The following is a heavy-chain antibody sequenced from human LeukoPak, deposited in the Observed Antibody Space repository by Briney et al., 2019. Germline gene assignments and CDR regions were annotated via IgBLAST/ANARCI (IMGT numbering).Heavy chain of an antibody. CDR3: AREGTRNYYGGIDH. CDR2: MNPNSGNT. CDR1: GYTFTSYD. D-gene: IGHD4-23*01. Sequence: ASVKVSCKASGYTFTSYDINWVRQATGQGLEWMGWMNPNSGNTGYAQKFQGRVTMTRNTSISTAYMELSSVTAADTAVYYCAREGTRNYYGGIDHWGQGTLVTVSS. J-gene: IGHJ4*02. V-gene: IGHV1-8*01.